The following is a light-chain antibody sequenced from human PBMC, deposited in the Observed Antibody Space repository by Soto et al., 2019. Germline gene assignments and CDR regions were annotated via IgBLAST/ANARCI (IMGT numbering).Light chain of an antibody. CDR2: LGS. J-gene: IGKJ2*01. CDR3: MQALQTSF. V-gene: IGKV2-28*01. CDR1: QSLLHSNGYNY. Sequence: DIVMTQSPLSLPVTPGEPASISCRSSQSLLHSNGYNYLDWYLQKPGQSPQLLIYLGSNRASGVPDRLSGSGSGTDFTLKISRVEAEDVGVYYCMQALQTSFFGQGTKLEIK.